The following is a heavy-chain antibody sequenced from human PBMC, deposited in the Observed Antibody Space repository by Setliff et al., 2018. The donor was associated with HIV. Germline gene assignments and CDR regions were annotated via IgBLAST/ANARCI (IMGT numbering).Heavy chain of an antibody. D-gene: IGHD4-17*01. CDR3: ARYSTLTTNFDY. J-gene: IGHJ4*02. CDR1: GASIRTGSYY. V-gene: IGHV4-39*01. CDR2: IYYSGTT. Sequence: SETLSLTCTVSGASIRTGSYYWGWIRQPPGKGLEWIGTIYYSGTTYYNPSVKSRVTISVDTSKNQFSLNLTSVTATDTAVYYCARYSTLTTNFDYWGQGT.